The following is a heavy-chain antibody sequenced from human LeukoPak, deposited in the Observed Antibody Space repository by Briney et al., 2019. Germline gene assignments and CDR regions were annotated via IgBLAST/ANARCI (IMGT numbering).Heavy chain of an antibody. D-gene: IGHD6-19*01. CDR3: ARDGSIAVAGTYYYYGMDV. V-gene: IGHV3-30*03. J-gene: IGHJ6*02. Sequence: GRSLRLSCAASGFTFSSYGMHWVRQAPGKGLEWVAVISYDGSNKYYADSVKGRFTISRDNSKNTLYLQMNSLRAEDTAVYYCARDGSIAVAGTYYYYGMDVWGQGTTVTVSS. CDR2: ISYDGSNK. CDR1: GFTFSSYG.